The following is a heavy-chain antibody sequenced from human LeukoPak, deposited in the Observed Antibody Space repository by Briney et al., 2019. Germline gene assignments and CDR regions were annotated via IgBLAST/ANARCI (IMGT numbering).Heavy chain of an antibody. CDR1: GYTFTDYY. CDR3: AKGGYPARYYYMDV. Sequence: ASVKVSCKASGYTFTDYYMHWVRQAPGQGLEWMGWISPNTGDSKYSQKFQGRVTMTWDTSISTAYMDLSRLRADDTAIYYCAKGGYPARYYYMDVWGKGTTVTVSS. D-gene: IGHD5-18*01. CDR2: ISPNTGDS. J-gene: IGHJ6*03. V-gene: IGHV1-2*02.